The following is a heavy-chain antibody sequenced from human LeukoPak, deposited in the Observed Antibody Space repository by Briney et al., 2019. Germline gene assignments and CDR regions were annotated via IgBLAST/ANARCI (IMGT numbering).Heavy chain of an antibody. CDR1: GGSISSSSYY. J-gene: IGHJ2*01. CDR2: IYYSGST. V-gene: IGHV4-39*07. D-gene: IGHD6-13*01. Sequence: SETLSLTCTVSGGSISSSSYYWGWIRQPPGKGLEWIGSIYYSGSTYYNPSLKSRVTISVDTSKNQFSLKLSSVTAADTAVYYCASYRYSSSWYWYFDLWGRGTLVTVSS. CDR3: ASYRYSSSWYWYFDL.